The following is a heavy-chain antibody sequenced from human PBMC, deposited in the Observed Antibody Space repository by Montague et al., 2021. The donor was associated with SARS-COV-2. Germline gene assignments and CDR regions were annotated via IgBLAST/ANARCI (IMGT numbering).Heavy chain of an antibody. CDR1: GYSFTSYW. CDR2: IYPSDSYT. Sequence: QSVAEVKTPGESLRISCKGSGYSFTSYWISWVRQMPGKGLEWMGRIYPSDSYTNYSPSFQGHVTISADKSISTAYLQWSSLKASDTAMYYCARRSYSSSWYDYWGQGTLVTVSS. J-gene: IGHJ4*02. V-gene: IGHV5-10-1*01. D-gene: IGHD6-13*01. CDR3: ARRSYSSSWYDY.